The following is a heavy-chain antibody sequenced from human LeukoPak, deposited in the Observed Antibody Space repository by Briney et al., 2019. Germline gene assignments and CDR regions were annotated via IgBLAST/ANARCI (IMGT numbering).Heavy chain of an antibody. CDR1: GYTFTRYG. D-gene: IGHD6-19*01. V-gene: IGHV1-18*01. CDR3: ARDAGISSGWHRELDY. CDR2: ISAYNGNT. Sequence: ASVKVSCKASGYTFTRYGISWVRQAPGQGLEWMGWISAYNGNTNYAQKIQGRVTMTTDTSTSTAYMELGSLRSDDTAVYYCARDAGISSGWHRELDYWGQGTLVTVSS. J-gene: IGHJ4*02.